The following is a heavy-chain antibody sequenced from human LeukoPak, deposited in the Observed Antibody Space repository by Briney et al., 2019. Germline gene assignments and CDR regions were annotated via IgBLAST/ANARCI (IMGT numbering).Heavy chain of an antibody. V-gene: IGHV3-23*01. CDR1: GFTFSSYA. CDR2: ISGSGGST. J-gene: IGHJ4*02. CDR3: AKAPEQWLLQPYYFDY. D-gene: IGHD6-19*01. Sequence: GGSLRLSCAASGFTFSSYAMSWVRQAPGKGLEWVSAISGSGGSTYYADSVKGRFTISRDNSKNTLYLQMNSLRVEDTAVYYCAKAPEQWLLQPYYFDYWGQGTLVTVSS.